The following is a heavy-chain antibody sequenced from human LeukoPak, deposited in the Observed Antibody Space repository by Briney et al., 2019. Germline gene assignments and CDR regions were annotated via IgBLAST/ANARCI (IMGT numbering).Heavy chain of an antibody. CDR2: IYYSGST. CDR1: GGSISSSSYY. D-gene: IGHD4-17*01. Sequence: PSETLSLTCTDSGGSISSSSYYWGWIRQPPGKGLEWIVSIYYSGSTYYNPSLKSRITISVDTSKTQFSLRLSSVTAADTAVYYCARPGYGDFHPGDYWGQGTLVTVSS. CDR3: ARPGYGDFHPGDY. V-gene: IGHV4-39*01. J-gene: IGHJ4*02.